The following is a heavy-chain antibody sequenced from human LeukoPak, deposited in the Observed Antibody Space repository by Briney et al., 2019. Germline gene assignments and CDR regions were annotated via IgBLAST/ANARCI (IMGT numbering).Heavy chain of an antibody. CDR1: GGSFSGYY. CDR2: INHSGST. J-gene: IGHJ4*02. V-gene: IGHV4-34*01. CDR3: ARGGGYDYVWGSYRWTYFDY. D-gene: IGHD3-16*02. Sequence: PSETLSLTCAVYGGSFSGYYWSWIRQPPGKGLEWIGEINHSGSTNYNPSLKRRVTISVDTSKNQSSVKLSSVTAADTAVYYCARGGGYDYVWGSYRWTYFDYWGQGTLVTVSS.